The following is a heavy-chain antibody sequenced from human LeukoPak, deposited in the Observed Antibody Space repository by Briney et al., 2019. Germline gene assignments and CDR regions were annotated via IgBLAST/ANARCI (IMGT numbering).Heavy chain of an antibody. Sequence: GESLKISCKGSGYSFIRNWIGWVRQMPGKGLEWMAIIYPGDSDTRYSPSFQGQVTISADKSISTAYLQWSSLTASDTAMYYCARLGTSATYFDFWGQGTLVTASS. J-gene: IGHJ4*02. V-gene: IGHV5-51*01. CDR3: ARLGTSATYFDF. CDR1: GYSFIRNW. CDR2: IYPGDSDT. D-gene: IGHD2-15*01.